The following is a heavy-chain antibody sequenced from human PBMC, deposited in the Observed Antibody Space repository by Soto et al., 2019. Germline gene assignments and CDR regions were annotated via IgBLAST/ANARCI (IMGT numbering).Heavy chain of an antibody. D-gene: IGHD6-13*01. J-gene: IGHJ4*02. CDR2: VSFDGVNK. CDR1: GFTLNTYS. Sequence: WGSLRFSCSVPGFTLNTYSMHWVRQAPGKGLEWVAVVSFDGVNKHYRDSVKGRFTISRDIAKNMLYLQMTSLRLEDTALYYCARDPDLIEAAGNYFDYWGQGTLVTVSS. V-gene: IGHV3-30*10. CDR3: ARDPDLIEAAGNYFDY.